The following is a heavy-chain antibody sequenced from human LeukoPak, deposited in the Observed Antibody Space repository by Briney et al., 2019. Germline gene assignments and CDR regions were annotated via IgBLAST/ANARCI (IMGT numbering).Heavy chain of an antibody. CDR2: ISSSGSYI. CDR3: AREDASSWDY. V-gene: IGHV3-21*01. D-gene: IGHD6-13*01. Sequence: GGSLRLSCAASGFTFSIYSMDWVRQAPGKGLEWVSSISSSGSYIYYADSLKGRFTISRDNAKNSLYLQMNSLRAEDTAVYYCAREDASSWDYWGQGTLVTVSS. CDR1: GFTFSIYS. J-gene: IGHJ4*02.